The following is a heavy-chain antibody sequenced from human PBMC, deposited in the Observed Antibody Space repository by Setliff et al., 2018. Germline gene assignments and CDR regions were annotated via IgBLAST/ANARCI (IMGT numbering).Heavy chain of an antibody. V-gene: IGHV4-39*07. D-gene: IGHD2-21*01. CDR3: AKEYVVNSFVSNSHQHYGLDV. CDR2: VYYSGYT. CDR1: GGSVSSTSRY. J-gene: IGHJ6*02. Sequence: SETLSLTCNVSGGSVSSTSRYWGWIRQPPGKGMEWIGSVYYSGYTYYNPSLQSRVTISVDMSKNQFSMKLTSVTAADTAVYYCAKEYVVNSFVSNSHQHYGLDVWGQGTTVTVSS.